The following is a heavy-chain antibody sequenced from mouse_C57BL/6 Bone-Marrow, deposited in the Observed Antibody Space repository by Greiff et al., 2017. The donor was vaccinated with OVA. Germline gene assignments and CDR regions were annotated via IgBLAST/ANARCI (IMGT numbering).Heavy chain of an antibody. J-gene: IGHJ4*01. D-gene: IGHD1-1*01. V-gene: IGHV1-5*01. CDR3: TRRPYYYGSSYDAMDY. CDR1: GYTFTSYW. CDR2: IYPGNSDT. Sequence: VQLQQSGTVLARPGASVKMSCKTSGYTFTSYWMHWVKQRPGQGLEWIGAIYPGNSDTSYNQKFKGKAKLTAVTSASTAYMELSSLTNEDSAVYYCTRRPYYYGSSYDAMDYWGQGTSVTVSS.